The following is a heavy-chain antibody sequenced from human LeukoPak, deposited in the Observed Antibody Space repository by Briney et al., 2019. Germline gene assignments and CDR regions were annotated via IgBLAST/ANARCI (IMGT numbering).Heavy chain of an antibody. CDR3: ARQGYGGNPQGAADY. J-gene: IGHJ4*02. Sequence: ASVKVSCKASGYTFTGYGISWVRQAPGQGLEWLGWISGYNGHTKYAQKLQGRVTMTTDTSTTTAYMELRSLRSDDTAVYYCARQGYGGNPQGAADYWGQGTLVTVSS. CDR1: GYTFTGYG. CDR2: ISGYNGHT. D-gene: IGHD4-23*01. V-gene: IGHV1-18*01.